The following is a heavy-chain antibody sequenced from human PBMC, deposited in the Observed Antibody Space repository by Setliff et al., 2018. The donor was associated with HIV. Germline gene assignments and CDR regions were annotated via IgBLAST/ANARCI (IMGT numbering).Heavy chain of an antibody. CDR3: TKDITPGGADI. V-gene: IGHV3-9*01. CDR2: ISWNSGSI. CDR1: GFTFDDYA. Sequence: GGSLRLSCAASGFTFDDYAMHWVRQAPGKGLEWVSGISWNSGSIGYADSVKGRFTISRDNAKNSLYLQMNSLRSDDTALYYCTKDITPGGADIWGHGTMVTVSS. J-gene: IGHJ3*02. D-gene: IGHD1-26*01.